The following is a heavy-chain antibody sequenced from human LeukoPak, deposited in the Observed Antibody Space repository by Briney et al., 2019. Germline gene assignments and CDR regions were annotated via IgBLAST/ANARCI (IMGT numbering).Heavy chain of an antibody. CDR2: ISYDGSNK. Sequence: PGGSLRLSCAASGFTFSSYAMHWVRQAPGKGLEWVAVISYDGSNKYYADSVKGRFTISRDNSKNTLYLQVNSLRAEDTAVYYCARDRDSSGWLNWGQGTLVTVSS. J-gene: IGHJ4*02. CDR3: ARDRDSSGWLN. V-gene: IGHV3-30-3*01. D-gene: IGHD6-19*01. CDR1: GFTFSSYA.